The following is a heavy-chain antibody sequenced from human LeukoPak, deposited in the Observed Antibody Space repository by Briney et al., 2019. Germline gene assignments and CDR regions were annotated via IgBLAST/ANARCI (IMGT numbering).Heavy chain of an antibody. D-gene: IGHD6-19*01. J-gene: IGHJ6*02. CDR3: ARGAGYYGVDV. CDR1: GGSVSSGSYY. CDR2: IHYSGST. V-gene: IGHV4-61*01. Sequence: PSETLSLTCTVSGGSVSSGSYYWTWIRQPPGKGLEWVGYIHYSGSTNNSPSLKSRVTKSVDTSKNQFSLKLSSMTAADTAVYYCARGAGYYGVDVWGQGTTVTVSS.